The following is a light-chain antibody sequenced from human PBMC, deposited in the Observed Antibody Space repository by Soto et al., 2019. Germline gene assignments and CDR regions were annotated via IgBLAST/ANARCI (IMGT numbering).Light chain of an antibody. J-gene: IGKJ4*01. CDR1: QSISTY. CDR3: QQSYSTPLT. V-gene: IGKV1-39*01. Sequence: DIQMTQSPSSLSASVGDRVTITCRASQSISTYLNWYQQKPGKAPKPLIYAASSLQSGVPSRFSGSASGTDFTLTISSLQPEDFATYYCQQSYSTPLTFGGGTKVEIK. CDR2: AAS.